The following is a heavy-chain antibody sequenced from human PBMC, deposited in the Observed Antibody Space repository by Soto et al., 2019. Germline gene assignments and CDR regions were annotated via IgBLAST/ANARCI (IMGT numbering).Heavy chain of an antibody. J-gene: IGHJ4*02. CDR2: IYYSGST. Sequence: QVQLQESGPGLVKPSETLSLTCTVSGGSISSYYWSWIRQPPGKGLEWIGYIYYSGSTNYNPSLKSRVTISVDTSKNQFSLKLSSVTAADTAVYYCARQDYGDYVYYWGQGTLVTVSS. V-gene: IGHV4-59*08. CDR3: ARQDYGDYVYY. D-gene: IGHD4-17*01. CDR1: GGSISSYY.